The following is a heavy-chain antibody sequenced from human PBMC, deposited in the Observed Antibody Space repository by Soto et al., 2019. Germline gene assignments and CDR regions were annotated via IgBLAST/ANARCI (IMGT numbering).Heavy chain of an antibody. CDR1: GGSISSGDYY. J-gene: IGHJ4*02. CDR2: IYYSGST. D-gene: IGHD6-6*01. Sequence: QVQLQESGPRLVKPSQTLSLTCTVSGGSISSGDYYWSWIRQPPGKGLEWIGYIYYSGSTYYNPSLKSRVTISVYTSKNQFSLELSAVTAADTAVYYCAVSIAARYFDYWGQGTLVTVSS. V-gene: IGHV4-30-4*01. CDR3: AVSIAARYFDY.